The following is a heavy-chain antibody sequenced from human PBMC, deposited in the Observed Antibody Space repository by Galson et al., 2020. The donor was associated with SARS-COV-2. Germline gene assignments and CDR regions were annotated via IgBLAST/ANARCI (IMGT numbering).Heavy chain of an antibody. CDR3: ARGKVLYGDYYWYGMDV. CDR1: GFTFNNHA. J-gene: IGHJ6*02. V-gene: IGHV3-30*04. D-gene: IGHD4-17*01. Sequence: GESLKISCAASGFTFNNHAMHWVRQAPGKGLEWVAVISYDGINKYYGDSVKGRSIISRDNSENTLHLQLNRVTIEDTAVYYCARGKVLYGDYYWYGMDVWGQGTTVIVSS. CDR2: ISYDGINK.